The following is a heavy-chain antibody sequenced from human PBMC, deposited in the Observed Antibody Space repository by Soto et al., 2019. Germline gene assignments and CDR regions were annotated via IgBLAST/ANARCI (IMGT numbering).Heavy chain of an antibody. CDR3: ARVRYQLLFKP. CDR1: GGSFSGYY. Sequence: PSETLSLTCADYGGSFSGYYWSWIRQPPGKGLEWIGEINHSGSTNYNPSLKSRVTISVDTSKNQFSLKLSSVTAADTAVYYCARVRYQLLFKPWGQGTLVTVSS. CDR2: INHSGST. D-gene: IGHD2-2*01. V-gene: IGHV4-34*01. J-gene: IGHJ4*02.